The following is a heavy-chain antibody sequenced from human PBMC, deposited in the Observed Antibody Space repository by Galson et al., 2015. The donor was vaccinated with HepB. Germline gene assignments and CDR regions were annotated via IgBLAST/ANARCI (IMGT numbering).Heavy chain of an antibody. CDR2: ISYDGSNK. CDR3: ARDRVSPYYDSSGYYRPSYYFDY. J-gene: IGHJ4*02. CDR1: GFTFSSYA. Sequence: SLRLSCAASGFTFSSYAMHWVRQAPGKGLEWVAVISYDGSNKYYADSVKGRFTISRDNSKNTLYLQMNSLRAEDTAVYYCARDRVSPYYDSSGYYRPSYYFDYWGQGTLVTVSS. V-gene: IGHV3-30*04. D-gene: IGHD3-22*01.